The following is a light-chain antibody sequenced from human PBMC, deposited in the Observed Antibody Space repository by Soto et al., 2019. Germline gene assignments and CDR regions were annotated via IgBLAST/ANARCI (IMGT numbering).Light chain of an antibody. CDR2: DVS. CDR3: QQYNTYWT. Sequence: DIQMTQFPSTLSASVGDRVAITGRASQNIGSWLAWYQQKPGKAPKVLIYDVSNLETGVPSRFSGSGSGTEFTLTISSLQPDDFATYYCQQYNTYWTFGQGTK. CDR1: QNIGSW. J-gene: IGKJ1*01. V-gene: IGKV1-5*01.